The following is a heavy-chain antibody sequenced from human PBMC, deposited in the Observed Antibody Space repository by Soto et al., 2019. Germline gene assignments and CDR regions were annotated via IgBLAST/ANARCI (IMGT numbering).Heavy chain of an antibody. Sequence: QVQLVESGGGVVQPGRSLRLSCAASGFTFSSYGMHWVRQAPGKGLEWVAVISYDGSNKYYADSVKGRFTISRDNSKNTLYLQMNSLRAEDTAVYYCANSISSSWERGAFDIWGKGTMVTVSS. J-gene: IGHJ3*02. V-gene: IGHV3-30*18. CDR1: GFTFSSYG. CDR3: ANSISSSWERGAFDI. CDR2: ISYDGSNK. D-gene: IGHD6-13*01.